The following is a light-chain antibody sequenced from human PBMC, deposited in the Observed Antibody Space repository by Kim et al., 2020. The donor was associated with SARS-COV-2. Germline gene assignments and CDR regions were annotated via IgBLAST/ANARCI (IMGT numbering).Light chain of an antibody. Sequence: QSGSISVTGTGSDVGGYNFGSWHQQQPGKAPKLIIYDVNKRPSGVPNRFSGSKSGNTASLTVSGLQAEDEAYYYCSSDAGTNNCYVFGTGTKVTVL. V-gene: IGLV2-8*01. CDR1: GSDVGGYNF. J-gene: IGLJ1*01. CDR2: DVN. CDR3: SSDAGTNNCYV.